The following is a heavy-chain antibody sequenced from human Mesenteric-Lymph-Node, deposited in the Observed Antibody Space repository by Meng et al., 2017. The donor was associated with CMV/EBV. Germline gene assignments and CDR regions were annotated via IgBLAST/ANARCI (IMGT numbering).Heavy chain of an antibody. D-gene: IGHD3-16*01. CDR3: ARGPSRVMGSFANWFDP. CDR1: GYSFTSYG. Sequence: ASVKVSCKASGYSFTSYGITWVRQAPGQRLEWMGWISAYNANTNYAQKLQGRVTMTTDTSTNTAYMELRSLRSDDTAVYYCARGPSRVMGSFANWFDPWGQGTLVTVSS. J-gene: IGHJ5*02. V-gene: IGHV1-18*01. CDR2: ISAYNANT.